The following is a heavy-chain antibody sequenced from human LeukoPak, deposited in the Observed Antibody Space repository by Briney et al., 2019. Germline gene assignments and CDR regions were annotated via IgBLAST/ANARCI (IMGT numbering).Heavy chain of an antibody. V-gene: IGHV3-74*01. CDR3: AKAPSSGAFDP. CDR2: INSDGGST. D-gene: IGHD1-1*01. Sequence: PGGSLRLSCAASGFTFSNYWMHWVRQAPGKGLVWVSRINSDGGSTSYADSVKGRFTISRDNAKNTLYLQMNSLRAEDTAVYYCAKAPSSGAFDPWGQGTLVTVSS. CDR1: GFTFSNYW. J-gene: IGHJ5*02.